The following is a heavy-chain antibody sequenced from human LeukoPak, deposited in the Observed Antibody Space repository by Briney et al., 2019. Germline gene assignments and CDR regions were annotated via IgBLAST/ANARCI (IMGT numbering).Heavy chain of an antibody. D-gene: IGHD3-3*01. Sequence: SETLSLTCTVSGGSISSYYWSWIRQPPGKGLEWIGYIYYSGSTNYNPSLKGRVTISVDTSKNQFSLKLSSVTAADTAVYYCASLGGLEWSLYYYYGMDVWGQGPWSPSP. CDR3: ASLGGLEWSLYYYYGMDV. CDR1: GGSISSYY. CDR2: IYYSGST. V-gene: IGHV4-59*08. J-gene: IGHJ6*02.